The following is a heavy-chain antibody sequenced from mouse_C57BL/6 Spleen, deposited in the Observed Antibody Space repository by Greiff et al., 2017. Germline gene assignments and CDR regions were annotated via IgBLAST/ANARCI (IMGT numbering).Heavy chain of an antibody. CDR1: GFTFSSYG. V-gene: IGHV5-6*01. D-gene: IGHD2-1*01. J-gene: IGHJ4*01. Sequence: EVQGVESGRDLVKPGGSLKLSCAVSGFTFSSYGMSWVRQTPDKRLEWVATISSGGSYTYYPDSVKGRFSISRDNAKNTLYLQMSSLKSEDTAMYYCARLYGNEDAMDYWGQGTSVTVSS. CDR2: ISSGGSYT. CDR3: ARLYGNEDAMDY.